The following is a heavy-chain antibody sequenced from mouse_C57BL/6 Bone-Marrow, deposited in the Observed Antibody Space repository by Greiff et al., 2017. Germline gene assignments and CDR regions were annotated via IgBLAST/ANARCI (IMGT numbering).Heavy chain of an antibody. J-gene: IGHJ2*01. V-gene: IGHV14-4*01. CDR3: TLDYGKDFDY. D-gene: IGHD1-1*01. CDR2: IDPENGDT. Sequence: EVQLQQSGAELVRPGASVKLSCTASGFNIKDDYMHWVKQRPEQGLEWIGWIDPENGDTEYASKFQGKATITADTSSNTAYLQLSSLTSEDTAVYYCTLDYGKDFDYWGQCTTLTVSS. CDR1: GFNIKDDY.